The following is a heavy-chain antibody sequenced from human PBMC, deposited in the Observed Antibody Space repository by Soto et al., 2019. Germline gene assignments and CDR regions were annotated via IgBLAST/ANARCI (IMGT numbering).Heavy chain of an antibody. CDR3: ARRTGTAPRFDF. Sequence: QVPLVESGGGVVRPGRSLRLSCSASGFTFSDFEMYWIRQAPGKGLDWVSFISYDGSNQYYAGSVKGRFTISRDNSKNTLFLLMSSLRPEDTAVYFCARRTGTAPRFDFWGQGTLVTVSS. V-gene: IGHV3-30-3*01. CDR2: ISYDGSNQ. D-gene: IGHD1-7*01. CDR1: GFTFSDFE. J-gene: IGHJ4*02.